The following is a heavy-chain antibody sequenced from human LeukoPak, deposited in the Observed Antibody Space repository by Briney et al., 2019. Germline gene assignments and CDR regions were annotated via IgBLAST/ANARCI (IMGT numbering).Heavy chain of an antibody. V-gene: IGHV3-48*03. CDR3: AELGITMIGGV. D-gene: IGHD3-10*02. CDR1: GFTFSSYG. J-gene: IGHJ6*04. Sequence: GGSLRLSCAASGFTFSSYGMHWVRQAPGKGLEWVSYISNSGSTIYYADSVKGRFTISRDNVKNSLYLQMNSLRAEDTAVYYCAELGITMIGGVWGKGTTVTVSS. CDR2: ISNSGSTI.